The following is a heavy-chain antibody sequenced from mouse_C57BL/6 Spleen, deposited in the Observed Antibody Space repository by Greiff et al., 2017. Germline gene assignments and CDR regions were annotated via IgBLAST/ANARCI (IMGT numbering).Heavy chain of an antibody. CDR2: INPSNGGP. D-gene: IGHD3-2*02. V-gene: IGHV1-53*01. J-gene: IGHJ4*01. Sequence: QVQLKQPGTELVKPGASVKLSCKASGYTFTSYWMHWVKQRPGQGLEWIGNINPSNGGPNYNEKFKIKATLTVDKSSSTAYMQLSSLTSEDSAVYYCARGRQLSAMDYWGQGTSVTVSS. CDR3: ARGRQLSAMDY. CDR1: GYTFTSYW.